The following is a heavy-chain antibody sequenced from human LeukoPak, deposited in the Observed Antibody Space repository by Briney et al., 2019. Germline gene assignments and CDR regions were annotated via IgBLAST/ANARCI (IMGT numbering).Heavy chain of an antibody. CDR3: AKTTVVTGWFDP. J-gene: IGHJ5*02. V-gene: IGHV5-51*01. CDR1: GYSFTSYW. D-gene: IGHD4-23*01. CDR2: IYPGDYDT. Sequence: GASLKISCKGSGYSFTSYWIGWVRQIPGKGLEWRGIIYPGDYDTRYRPSFPGQVTISADKSISTAYLQWSSLKTSDTAMYYCAKTTVVTGWFDPWGQGTLVTVSS.